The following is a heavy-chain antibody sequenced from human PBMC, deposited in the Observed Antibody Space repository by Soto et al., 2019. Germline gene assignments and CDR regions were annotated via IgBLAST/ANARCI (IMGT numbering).Heavy chain of an antibody. CDR1: GFTFKSYT. D-gene: IGHD3-10*02. Sequence: GGSLRLSCATSGFTFKSYTLHWVRQTPGRGLQWVAVISYDGSNKYYADSVRGRFTISRDNSNSTLYLQMNSLRADDSAVYYCVGASMWTGKGLEYWGQGXLVTVYS. CDR2: ISYDGSNK. V-gene: IGHV3-30-3*01. CDR3: VGASMWTGKGLEY. J-gene: IGHJ4*02.